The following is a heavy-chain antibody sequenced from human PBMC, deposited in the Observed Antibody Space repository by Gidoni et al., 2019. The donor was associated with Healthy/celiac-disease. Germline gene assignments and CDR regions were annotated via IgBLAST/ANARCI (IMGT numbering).Heavy chain of an antibody. V-gene: IGHV3-49*04. CDR2: IRSKSYGGTT. CDR1: GFTFGDYA. J-gene: IGHJ6*02. D-gene: IGHD6-6*01. CDR3: TRGRLAALATGYYYYGMDV. Sequence: EVQLVESGGGLVPPGRSLRLSCTASGFTFGDYAMSWVRKAPGKGLEWVGFIRSKSYGGTTEYAAAVKGRFTISRDDAKSIAYLKMNSLKTEDTAVYYCTRGRLAALATGYYYYGMDVWGQGTTVTVSS.